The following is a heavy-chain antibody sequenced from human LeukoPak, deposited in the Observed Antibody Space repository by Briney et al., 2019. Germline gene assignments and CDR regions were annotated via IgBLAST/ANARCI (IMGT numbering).Heavy chain of an antibody. CDR2: IYYSGST. Sequence: SETLSLTCTVSGGSISSSNYYWGWIRQPPGKGLEWIGSIYYSGSTYYSPSLKSRVTISVDTSKNQFSLKLSSVTAADTAVYYCARPNIRYCSGGARSNDGSDYWSQGTLVTVSS. J-gene: IGHJ4*02. CDR3: ARPNIRYCSGGARSNDGSDY. CDR1: GGSISSSNYY. D-gene: IGHD2-15*01. V-gene: IGHV4-39*07.